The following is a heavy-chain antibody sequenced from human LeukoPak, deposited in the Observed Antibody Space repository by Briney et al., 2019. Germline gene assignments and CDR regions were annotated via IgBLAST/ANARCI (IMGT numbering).Heavy chain of an antibody. CDR1: GGSISSYY. V-gene: IGHV4-59*01. CDR3: ARVETSNYYYGMDV. Sequence: ASETLSLTCTVSGGSISSYYWSWIRQPPGKGLEWIGYIYYSGSTNYNPSLKSRVTISVDTSKNQFSLKLSSVTATDTAVYYCARVETSNYYYGMDVWGQGTTVTVSS. J-gene: IGHJ6*02. CDR2: IYYSGST.